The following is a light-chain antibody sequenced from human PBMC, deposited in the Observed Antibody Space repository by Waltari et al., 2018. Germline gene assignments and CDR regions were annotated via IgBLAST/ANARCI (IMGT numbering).Light chain of an antibody. CDR3: HQYYTTPRT. V-gene: IGKV4-1*01. CDR2: WAS. CDR1: QSVLYSSNNKNY. J-gene: IGKJ1*01. Sequence: DIVMTQSPDSLAVSPGERATISCKSSQSVLYSSNNKNYLAWYQHKPGQPPRLLLYWASTRASGAPDRFTGSGSGTDFTLTISSLQAEDVAVYYCHQYYTTPRTFGQGTKVEIK.